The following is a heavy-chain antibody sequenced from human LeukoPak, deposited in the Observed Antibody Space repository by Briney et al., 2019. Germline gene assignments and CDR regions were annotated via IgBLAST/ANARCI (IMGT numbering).Heavy chain of an antibody. Sequence: SETLSLTCAVYGGSFSGYYWSWIRQPPGKGLEWIGEINHSGSTNYNPSLKSRVTISVDRSKNQSSLKLSSVTAADTAVYYCARVVCSSTSCYFDYWGQGTLVTVSS. CDR2: INHSGST. V-gene: IGHV4-34*01. CDR3: ARVVCSSTSCYFDY. J-gene: IGHJ4*02. CDR1: GGSFSGYY. D-gene: IGHD2-2*01.